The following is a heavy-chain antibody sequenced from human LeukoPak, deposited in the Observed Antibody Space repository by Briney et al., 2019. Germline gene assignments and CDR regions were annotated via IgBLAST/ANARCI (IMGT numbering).Heavy chain of an antibody. Sequence: GESLKISCKGSGYSFTSYWIGWVRQMPGKGLGGMGIIYPGDSDTRYSPSFQGQVTISADKSISTAYLQWSSLKASDTVMYYCASSDYYDSSGYSDAFDIWGQGTMVTVSS. V-gene: IGHV5-51*01. CDR3: ASSDYYDSSGYSDAFDI. CDR2: IYPGDSDT. D-gene: IGHD3-22*01. CDR1: GYSFTSYW. J-gene: IGHJ3*02.